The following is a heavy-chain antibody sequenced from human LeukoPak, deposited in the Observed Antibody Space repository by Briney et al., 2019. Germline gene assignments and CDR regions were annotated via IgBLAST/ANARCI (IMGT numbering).Heavy chain of an antibody. V-gene: IGHV3-23*01. Sequence: GGSLRLSCAASGFTFSSYAMSWVRQAPGKGLEWVSAISGSGGSTYYADSVKGRFTISRDNSKNTLYLQMNSLRAEDTAVYYCAKDGGQEQWLSYSSDWGQGTLVTVSS. D-gene: IGHD6-19*01. CDR2: ISGSGGST. CDR1: GFTFSSYA. CDR3: AKDGGQEQWLSYSSD. J-gene: IGHJ4*02.